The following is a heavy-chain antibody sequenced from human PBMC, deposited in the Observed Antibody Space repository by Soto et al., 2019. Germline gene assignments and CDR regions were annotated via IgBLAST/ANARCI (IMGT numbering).Heavy chain of an antibody. D-gene: IGHD4-17*01. Sequence: PSETLSLTCTVSGGSISSSTYYWGWIRQPPGKGLEWIGTIYYDGNTFYKPSLKSRVSISLDTSKNQFSLKLNSVTAADTAVYYCATCDYARALDVLDVWGQGTMVTVSS. CDR3: ATCDYARALDVLDV. CDR1: GGSISSSTYY. V-gene: IGHV4-39*01. CDR2: IYYDGNT. J-gene: IGHJ3*01.